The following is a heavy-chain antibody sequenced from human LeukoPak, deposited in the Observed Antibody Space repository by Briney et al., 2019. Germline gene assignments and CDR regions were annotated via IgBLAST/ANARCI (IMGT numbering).Heavy chain of an antibody. CDR1: GYTLTELS. D-gene: IGHD1-20*01. V-gene: IGHV1-24*01. CDR2: FDPEDGET. J-gene: IGHJ3*02. CDR3: ATAQIPDGYNDAFDI. Sequence: VASVKVSCTVSGYTLTELSMHWVRQAPGKGLEWMGGFDPEDGETIYAQKFQGRVTMTEDTSTDTAYMELSSLRSEDTAVYYRATAQIPDGYNDAFDIWGQGTMVTVSS.